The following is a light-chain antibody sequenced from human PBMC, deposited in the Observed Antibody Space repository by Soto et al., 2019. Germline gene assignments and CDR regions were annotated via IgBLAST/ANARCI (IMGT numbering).Light chain of an antibody. Sequence: QSVLTQPASVSGSPGQSITLSCTGTSSDIGGYNYVSWYQFHPGKAPKLIIYAVSNRPSGISDRFSGSKSAYTASLTISGLQAEDEGDYYCSSFTNTATRVFGGGTKLTVL. V-gene: IGLV2-14*01. CDR3: SSFTNTATRV. J-gene: IGLJ3*02. CDR1: SSDIGGYNY. CDR2: AVS.